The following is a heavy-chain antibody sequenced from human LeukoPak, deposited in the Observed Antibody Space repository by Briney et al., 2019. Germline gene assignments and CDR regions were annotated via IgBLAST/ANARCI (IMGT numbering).Heavy chain of an antibody. D-gene: IGHD3-3*01. CDR1: GYTFTGYY. CDR3: ARLRITIFLDGPDWGYFDY. Sequence: ASVKVSCKASGYTFTGYYMHWVRQAPGQGLEWMGWINPNSGGTNYAQKFQGRVTMTRDTSISTAYMELSRLRSDDTAVYYCARLRITIFLDGPDWGYFDYWGQGTLVTVSS. V-gene: IGHV1-2*02. J-gene: IGHJ4*02. CDR2: INPNSGGT.